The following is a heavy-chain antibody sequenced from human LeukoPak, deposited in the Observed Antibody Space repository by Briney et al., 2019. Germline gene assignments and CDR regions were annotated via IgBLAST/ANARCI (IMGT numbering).Heavy chain of an antibody. CDR1: GFTFSSYE. V-gene: IGHV3-48*03. CDR2: ISSSGSTI. D-gene: IGHD3-10*01. J-gene: IGHJ4*02. Sequence: PGGSLRLSCAASGFTFSSYEMNWVRQAPGKGLEWVSYISSSGSTIYYADSVKGRFTISRDNAKNSLYLQMNSLRAEDTAVYYCARERVYYYGSGSYYNWRYFDYWGQGTLVTVSS. CDR3: ARERVYYYGSGSYYNWRYFDY.